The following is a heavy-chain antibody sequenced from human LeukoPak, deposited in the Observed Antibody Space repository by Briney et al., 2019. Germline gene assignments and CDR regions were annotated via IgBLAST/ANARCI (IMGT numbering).Heavy chain of an antibody. CDR3: ARDHDWYYFDY. CDR1: GGSINSGAYY. CDR2: IYSRGTT. D-gene: IGHD3-9*01. J-gene: IGHJ4*02. Sequence: SQTLSLTCTVSGGSINSGAYYWTWIRQPAGKGLEWIGHIYSRGTTNYNPSLKSRITMSVDTSKNQFSLRLRSVTAADTAVYYCARDHDWYYFDYWGQGTLVTDSS. V-gene: IGHV4-61*09.